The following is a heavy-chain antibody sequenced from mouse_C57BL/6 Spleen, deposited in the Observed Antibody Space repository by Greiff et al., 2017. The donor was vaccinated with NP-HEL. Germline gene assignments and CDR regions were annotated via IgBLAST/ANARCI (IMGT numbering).Heavy chain of an antibody. CDR1: GYSFTGYY. D-gene: IGHD2-4*01. CDR3: ARASYDYDGGAWFAY. V-gene: IGHV1-31*01. J-gene: IGHJ3*01. Sequence: EVQLQQSGPELVKPGASVKISCKASGYSFTGYYMHWVKQSHGNILDWIGYIYPYNGVSSYNQKFKGKATLTVDKSSSTAYMELRSLTSEDSAVYYGARASYDYDGGAWFAYWGQGTLVTVSA. CDR2: IYPYNGVS.